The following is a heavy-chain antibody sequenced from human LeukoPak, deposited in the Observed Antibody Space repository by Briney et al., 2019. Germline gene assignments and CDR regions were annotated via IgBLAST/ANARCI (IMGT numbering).Heavy chain of an antibody. D-gene: IGHD5-24*01. CDR2: IYHSGST. CDR3: ARGQRWLQSPPFDY. CDR1: GYSISSGYY. V-gene: IGHV4-38-2*02. J-gene: IGHJ4*02. Sequence: SETLSLTCTVSGYSISSGYYWGWIRQPPGKGLEWIGSIYHSGSTYYNPSLKSRVTISVDTSKNQFSLKLSSVTAADTAVYYCARGQRWLQSPPFDYWGQGTLVTVSS.